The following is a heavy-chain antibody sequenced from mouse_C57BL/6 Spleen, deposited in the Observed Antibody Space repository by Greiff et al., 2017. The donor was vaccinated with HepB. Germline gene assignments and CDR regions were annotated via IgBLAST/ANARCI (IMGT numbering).Heavy chain of an antibody. CDR1: GYSITSGYY. CDR2: ISYDGSN. J-gene: IGHJ3*01. V-gene: IGHV3-6*01. CDR3: ARDLGSSVFAY. D-gene: IGHD1-1*01. Sequence: EVKLVESGPGLVKPSQSLSLTCSVTGYSITSGYYWNWIRQFPGNKLEWMGYISYDGSNNYNPSLKNRISITRDTSKNQFFLKLNSVTTEDTATYYCARDLGSSVFAYWGQGTLVTVSA.